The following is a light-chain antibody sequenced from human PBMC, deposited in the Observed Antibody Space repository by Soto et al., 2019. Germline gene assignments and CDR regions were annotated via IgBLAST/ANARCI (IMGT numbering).Light chain of an antibody. CDR2: GAS. V-gene: IGKV3-20*01. CDR1: QSVSSNY. CDR3: QQYGRSPPIT. Sequence: EMVLTQSPGTLSLSPGERATLSCRASQSVSSNYLAWYQQKPGQAPRLLIYGASSRATGIPDRFSGSGSGTDFTLTISRLEPEDFAVYYCQQYGRSPPITFGQGTRLEI. J-gene: IGKJ5*01.